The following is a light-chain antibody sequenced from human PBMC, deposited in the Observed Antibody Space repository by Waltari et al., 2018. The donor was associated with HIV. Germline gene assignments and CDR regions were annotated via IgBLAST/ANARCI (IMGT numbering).Light chain of an antibody. Sequence: QSALTQPASVSGSPGPSITISCRGTTSDVGSYNFVSWYQKHPGKAPKLMIHEVTNRASGASTRFSGSKSGKTAYLTISGLQTEDEADYYCSSYANTNSVIFGGGTKLTVL. CDR1: TSDVGSYNF. V-gene: IGLV2-14*03. CDR2: EVT. CDR3: SSYANTNSVI. J-gene: IGLJ2*01.